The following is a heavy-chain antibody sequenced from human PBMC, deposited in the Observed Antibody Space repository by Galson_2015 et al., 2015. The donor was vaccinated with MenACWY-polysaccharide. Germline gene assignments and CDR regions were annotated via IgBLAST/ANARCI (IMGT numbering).Heavy chain of an antibody. CDR2: IYTSGGT. CDR3: ARDVIV. Sequence: TLSLTCTVSGDSISSGSYYWSWIRQPAGKGLEWIGRIYTSGGTNYNPSLKSRVTISVDTSKNQFSLRLSSVTAADTAVYYCARDVIVWGQGTLVTVSS. V-gene: IGHV4-61*02. CDR1: GDSISSGSYY. D-gene: IGHD2/OR15-2a*01. J-gene: IGHJ4*02.